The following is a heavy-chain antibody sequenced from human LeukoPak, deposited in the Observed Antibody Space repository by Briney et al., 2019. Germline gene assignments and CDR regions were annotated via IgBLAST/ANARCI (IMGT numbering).Heavy chain of an antibody. CDR3: ARSIAVAGLTWFDP. D-gene: IGHD6-19*01. CDR2: IYYSGST. J-gene: IGHJ5*02. CDR1: GGSISSYY. Sequence: PSETLSLTCTVSGGSISSYYWSWIRQPPGKGLEWIGYIYYSGSTNYNPSLKSRVTISVDTSKNQFSLKLSSVTAEDTAVYYCARSIAVAGLTWFDPWGQGTLVTVSS. V-gene: IGHV4-59*01.